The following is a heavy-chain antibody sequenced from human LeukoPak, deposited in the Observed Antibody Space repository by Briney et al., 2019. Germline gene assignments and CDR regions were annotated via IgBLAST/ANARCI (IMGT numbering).Heavy chain of an antibody. D-gene: IGHD2-8*01. CDR1: GSSFTSYW. CDR2: IYPGDSDT. J-gene: IGHJ5*02. V-gene: IGHV5-51*01. Sequence: GESLKISFQGSGSSFTSYWIGWVRRLPGKGLEWMGIIYPGDSDTRYSPSFQGQVTISADKSISTAYLQWSSLKASDTAMYYCARHWRMRDWFDPWGQGTLVTVSS. CDR3: ARHWRMRDWFDP.